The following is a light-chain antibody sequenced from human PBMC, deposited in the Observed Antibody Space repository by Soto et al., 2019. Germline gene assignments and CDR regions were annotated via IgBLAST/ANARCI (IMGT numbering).Light chain of an antibody. CDR3: QSADSSGTSLV. CDR1: ALPKQY. CDR2: KDS. J-gene: IGLJ2*01. Sequence: SYELTQPPSVSVSPGQTARITCSGDALPKQYAYWYQQKPGQAPVLVIYKDSERPSGIPERFSGSSSGTTVTLTISGVQAEDEADYYCQSADSSGTSLVFDGGTKLTVL. V-gene: IGLV3-25*03.